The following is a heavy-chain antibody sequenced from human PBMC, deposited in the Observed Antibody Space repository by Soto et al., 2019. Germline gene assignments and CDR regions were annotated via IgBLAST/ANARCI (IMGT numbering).Heavy chain of an antibody. CDR3: ARDYTSRIAGSGNGFEY. CDR2: IYYRGST. J-gene: IGHJ4*02. CDR1: GGSVSSGSYY. Sequence: QVQLQESGPGLVKPSETLSLTCTVSGGSVSSGSYYWTWIRQPPGKGLEWIGYIYYRGSTKYNPSLKSRVTISVDTYKNQFSLKLSSVTAADTAVYYCARDYTSRIAGSGNGFEYWGQGTLVTVSS. V-gene: IGHV4-61*01. D-gene: IGHD1-26*01.